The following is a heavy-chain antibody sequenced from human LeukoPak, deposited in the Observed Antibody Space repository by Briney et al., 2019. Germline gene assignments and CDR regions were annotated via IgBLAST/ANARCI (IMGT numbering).Heavy chain of an antibody. CDR2: INHSGST. CDR1: GGSFSGYY. D-gene: IGHD3-10*01. CDR3: ARYATYYYGSGTYGAFDI. V-gene: IGHV4-34*01. J-gene: IGHJ3*02. Sequence: SETLSLTCAVYGGSFSGYYWSWIRQPPGKGLEWIGEINHSGSTNYNPSLKSRVTISVDTSKNQFSLKLSSVTAADTAVYYCARYATYYYGSGTYGAFDIWGQGTMVTVSS.